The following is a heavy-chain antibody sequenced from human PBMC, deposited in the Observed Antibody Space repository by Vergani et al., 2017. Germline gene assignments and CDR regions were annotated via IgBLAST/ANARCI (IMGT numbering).Heavy chain of an antibody. CDR3: ARISPNYDFWSGYSLYFDY. J-gene: IGHJ4*02. CDR1: GFTFSSYS. CDR2: ISSSSSTI. D-gene: IGHD3-3*01. V-gene: IGHV3-48*01. Sequence: EVQLVESGGGLVQPGGSLRLSCAASGFTFSSYSMNWVRQAPGKGLEWVSYISSSSSTIYYADSVKGRFTISRDNAKNSLYLQMNSLRAEDTAVYYCARISPNYDFWSGYSLYFDYWGQGTLVTVSS.